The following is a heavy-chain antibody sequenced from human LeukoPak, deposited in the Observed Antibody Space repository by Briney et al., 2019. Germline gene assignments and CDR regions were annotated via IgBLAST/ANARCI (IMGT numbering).Heavy chain of an antibody. CDR2: LYPGDSDI. CDR1: GYIFTNHY. CDR3: ARRSYYDSRGYFDY. Sequence: GESLKISCKGSGYIFTNHYIAWVRQMPGKGLEWMGILYPGDSDIRYSPSFQGQVTISADKSISTAYLQWGSLKASDTAIYYCARRSYYDSRGYFDYWGQGALVTVSS. V-gene: IGHV5-51*01. J-gene: IGHJ4*02. D-gene: IGHD3-22*01.